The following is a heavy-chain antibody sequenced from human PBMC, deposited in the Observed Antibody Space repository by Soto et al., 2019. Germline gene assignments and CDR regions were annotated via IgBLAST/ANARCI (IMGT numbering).Heavy chain of an antibody. CDR2: VHHSWGS. Sequence: QVQLQESGPGLVKPSETLSLSCTVSGGSISSYDWSWFRQSPGKRMEWIGYVHHSWGSSYNPSLQSRVAISLDTPKSQLSLKVTSVTATDTDVYYCARQGFGPLHGLVAVWGQGTTVPVSS. D-gene: IGHD3-10*01. CDR3: ARQGFGPLHGLVAV. V-gene: IGHV4-59*08. CDR1: GGSISSYD. J-gene: IGHJ6*02.